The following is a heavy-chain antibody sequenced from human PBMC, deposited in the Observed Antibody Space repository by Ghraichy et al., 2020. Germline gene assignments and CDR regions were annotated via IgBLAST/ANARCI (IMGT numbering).Heavy chain of an antibody. CDR2: INHSGST. D-gene: IGHD3-22*01. V-gene: IGHV4-34*01. CDR1: GGSFSGYY. CDR3: ARGRRDGGYYYTKNWYFDL. J-gene: IGHJ2*01. Sequence: SETLSLTCAVYGGSFSGYYWSWIRQPPGKGLEWIGEINHSGSTNYNPSLKSRVTISVDTSKNQFSLKLSSVTAADTAVYYCARGRRDGGYYYTKNWYFDLWGRGTLVTVSS.